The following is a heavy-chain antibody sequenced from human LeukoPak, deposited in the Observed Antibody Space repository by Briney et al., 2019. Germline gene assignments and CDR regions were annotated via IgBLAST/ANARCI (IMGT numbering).Heavy chain of an antibody. V-gene: IGHV4-61*01. CDR3: ARDHFGSLDS. Sequence: SETLSLTCTVSGFSVTTDSYCWGWIRQPPGKGLEWIGYDYCGGNTNYDPSLKRRVTISVDTSKNQFSLTLTSVTAADTAVYFCARDHFGSLDSWGQGIPVTVSS. CDR2: DYCGGNT. J-gene: IGHJ4*02. CDR1: GFSVTTDSYC. D-gene: IGHD3-10*01.